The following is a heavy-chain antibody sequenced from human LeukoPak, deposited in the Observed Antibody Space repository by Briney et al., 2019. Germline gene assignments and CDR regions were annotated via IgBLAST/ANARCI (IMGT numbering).Heavy chain of an antibody. CDR3: AREADFWSAPMDGGWFDP. Sequence: SETLSLTCTVSGGPISSYYWSWIRQPAGKGLEWIGRIYTSGSTNYNPSLKSRVTMSVDTSKNQFSLKLSSVTAADTAVYYCAREADFWSAPMDGGWFDPWGQGTLVTVSS. J-gene: IGHJ5*02. D-gene: IGHD3-3*01. CDR1: GGPISSYY. V-gene: IGHV4-4*07. CDR2: IYTSGST.